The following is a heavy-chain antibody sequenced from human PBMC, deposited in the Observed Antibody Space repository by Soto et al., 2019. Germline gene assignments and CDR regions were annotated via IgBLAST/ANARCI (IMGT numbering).Heavy chain of an antibody. J-gene: IGHJ3*02. CDR1: GGTFSSYA. CDR3: AREGQVDAFDI. CDR2: INPNSGGT. Sequence: ASVKVSCKASGGTFSSYAISWVRQAPGQGLEWKGWINPNSGGTNYAQKFQGWVTMTRDTSISTAYMELSRLRSDDTAVYYCAREGQVDAFDIWGQGTMVTVSS. V-gene: IGHV1-2*04.